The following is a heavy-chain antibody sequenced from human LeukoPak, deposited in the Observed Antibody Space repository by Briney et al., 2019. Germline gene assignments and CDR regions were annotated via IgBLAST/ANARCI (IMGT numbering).Heavy chain of an antibody. CDR3: ARVVVLLWFGELSSYYFDY. CDR2: IKQDGSEK. CDR1: GFTFSSYW. V-gene: IGHV3-7*01. D-gene: IGHD3-10*01. J-gene: IGHJ4*02. Sequence: GGSLRLSCAASGFTFSSYWMSWVRQAPGNGLEWVANIKQDGSEKYYVDSVKGRFTISRDNAKNSLYLQMNSLRAEDTAVYYCARVVVLLWFGELSSYYFDYWGQGTLVTVSS.